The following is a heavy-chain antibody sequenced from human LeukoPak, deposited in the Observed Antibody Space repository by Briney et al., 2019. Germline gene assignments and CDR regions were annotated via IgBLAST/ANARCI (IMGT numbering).Heavy chain of an antibody. J-gene: IGHJ4*02. CDR2: IYHSGST. CDR1: GGSFNGYY. CDR3: ARRIAVAPFYYFDY. Sequence: SETLSLTCAVYGGSFNGYYWSWIRQPPGKGLEWIGEIYHSGSTNYNPSLKSRVTISVDKSKNQFSLKLSSVTAADTAVYYCARRIAVAPFYYFDYWGQGTLVTVSS. D-gene: IGHD6-19*01. V-gene: IGHV4-34*01.